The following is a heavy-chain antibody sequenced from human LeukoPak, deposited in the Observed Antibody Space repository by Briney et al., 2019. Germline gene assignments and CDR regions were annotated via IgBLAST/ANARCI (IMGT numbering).Heavy chain of an antibody. CDR2: IYSGGST. J-gene: IGHJ4*02. V-gene: IGHV3-66*01. CDR1: KFTVSSKY. D-gene: IGHD4-23*01. Sequence: GGSLRLSRAASKFTVSSKYMSWVRQAPGKGLEWVSVIYSGGSTHYADSVKGRFTISRDNSKNTLYLQMNSLRAEDTAVYYCASLYYGGNNFDYWGQGTLVTVSS. CDR3: ASLYYGGNNFDY.